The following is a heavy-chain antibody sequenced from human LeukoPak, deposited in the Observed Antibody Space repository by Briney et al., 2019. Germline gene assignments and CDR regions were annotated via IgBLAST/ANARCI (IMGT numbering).Heavy chain of an antibody. D-gene: IGHD3-22*01. CDR2: INHSGST. CDR1: GGSFSGYY. J-gene: IGHJ4*02. CDR3: ARTGDRSGYYSPFDY. V-gene: IGHV4-34*01. Sequence: SETLSLTCAVYGGSFSGYYWSWIRQPPGKGLEWIGEINHSGSTNYNPSLKSRVTISVDTSKNQFSLKLSSVTAADTAVYYCARTGDRSGYYSPFDYWGQGTLVTVSS.